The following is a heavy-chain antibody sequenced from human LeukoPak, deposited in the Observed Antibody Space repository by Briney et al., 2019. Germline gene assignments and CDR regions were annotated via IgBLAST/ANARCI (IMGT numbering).Heavy chain of an antibody. CDR1: GFTFSSYA. J-gene: IGHJ4*02. CDR3: ASLVVVAATTDY. Sequence: GRSLRLSCAASGFTFSSYAMHWVRQAPGKGLEWVAVISYDGSNKYYADSVKGRFTISRDNSKNTLYLQMNSLRAGDTAVYYCASLVVVAATTDYWGQGTLVTVSS. D-gene: IGHD2-15*01. CDR2: ISYDGSNK. V-gene: IGHV3-30-3*01.